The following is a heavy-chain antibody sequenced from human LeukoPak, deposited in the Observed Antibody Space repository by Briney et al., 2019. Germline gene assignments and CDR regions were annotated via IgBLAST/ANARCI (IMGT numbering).Heavy chain of an antibody. CDR1: GFTFDDYA. CDR2: IYHSGST. J-gene: IGHJ3*02. CDR3: ARVGGMTTINNAAFDI. Sequence: KSGGSLRLSCAASGFTFDDYAMHWIRQPPGKGLEWIGYIYHSGSTNYNPSLKSRVTISIDKSKKQFSLKLISVTAADTAIYYCARVGGMTTINNAAFDIWGQGTMVTVSS. V-gene: IGHV4-59*01. D-gene: IGHD5-24*01.